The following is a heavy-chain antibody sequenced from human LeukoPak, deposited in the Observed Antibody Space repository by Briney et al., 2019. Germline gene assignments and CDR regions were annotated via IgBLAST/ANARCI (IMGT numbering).Heavy chain of an antibody. CDR3: ARGWGSSWYGWIYYYYYMDV. CDR2: IYYSGST. Sequence: SETLSLTCTVSGGSISSYYWSWIRQPPGKGLEWIGYIYYSGSTNYNPSLKSRVSISVDTSKNQFSLKLSSVTAADTAVYYCARGWGSSWYGWIYYYYYMDVWGKGTTVTISS. D-gene: IGHD6-13*01. V-gene: IGHV4-59*08. J-gene: IGHJ6*03. CDR1: GGSISSYY.